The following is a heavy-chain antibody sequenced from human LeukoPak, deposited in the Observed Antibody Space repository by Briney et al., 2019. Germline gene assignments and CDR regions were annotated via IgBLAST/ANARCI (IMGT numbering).Heavy chain of an antibody. CDR1: GFPISTNG. V-gene: IGHV3-23*01. J-gene: IGHJ6*03. Sequence: GGSLRLSCAASGFPISTNGMSWVRQAPGKVLEWVSGIVGGDGGTYYADSVKGRFIISRDNSKNTLYVQMNSLRAEDTAVYYCARGAVYYMDIWGKGTTVTISS. D-gene: IGHD6-19*01. CDR3: ARGAVYYMDI. CDR2: IVGGDGGT.